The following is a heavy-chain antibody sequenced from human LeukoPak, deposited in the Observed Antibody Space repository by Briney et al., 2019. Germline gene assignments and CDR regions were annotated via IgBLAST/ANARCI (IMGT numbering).Heavy chain of an antibody. CDR1: GFTFSSYS. Sequence: GGSLRLSCAASGFTFSSYSMSWVRQAPGKGLEWVSAISGSGGSTYYADSVKGRFTISRDNSKNTLYLQMNSLRAEDTAVYYCAKDRGYYPSGFDYWGQGTLVTVSS. CDR2: ISGSGGST. CDR3: AKDRGYYPSGFDY. D-gene: IGHD2/OR15-2a*01. V-gene: IGHV3-23*01. J-gene: IGHJ4*02.